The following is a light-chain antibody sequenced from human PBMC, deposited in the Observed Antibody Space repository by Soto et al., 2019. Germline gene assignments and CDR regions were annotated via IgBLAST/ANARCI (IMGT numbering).Light chain of an antibody. J-gene: IGLJ3*02. CDR3: AAWDDRLNGRGV. CDR2: SND. CDR1: SSNIGRNT. Sequence: QSVLTQPPSVSGTPGQRVTISCSGSSSNIGRNTVNWYQQFPGTAPKLLLFSNDQRPSGVPDRFSGSKSGTSASLAISGLQSEDEADYYCAAWDDRLNGRGVFGGGTKLTVL. V-gene: IGLV1-44*01.